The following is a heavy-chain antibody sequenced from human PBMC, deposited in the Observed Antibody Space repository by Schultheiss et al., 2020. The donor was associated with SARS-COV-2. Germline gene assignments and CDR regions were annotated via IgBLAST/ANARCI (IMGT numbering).Heavy chain of an antibody. J-gene: IGHJ5*02. D-gene: IGHD4-23*01. V-gene: IGHV4-34*01. Sequence: SETLSLTCAVYGGSFSGYYWSWIRQPPGKGLEWIGEINHSGSTNYNPSLKSRVTISVDTSKNQFSLKLSSVTAADTAVYYCARHFDYGGNRSGWFDPWGQGTLVTVSS. CDR3: ARHFDYGGNRSGWFDP. CDR1: GGSFSGYY. CDR2: INHSGST.